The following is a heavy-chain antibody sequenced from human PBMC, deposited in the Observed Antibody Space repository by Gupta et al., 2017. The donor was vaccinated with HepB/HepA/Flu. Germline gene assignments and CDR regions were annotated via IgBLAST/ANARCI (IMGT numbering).Heavy chain of an antibody. J-gene: IGHJ5*02. V-gene: IGHV4-4*07. Sequence: QVQLQEPGPGLVKPSETLSLTCTVSGDSISRYYWSWIRQPAGKGLEWIGRIYITGTTDYNPSLKSRVTMSIDTSKNQFSLKLSSVTAADTAVYYCARINLHNWFDPWGQGTLVAVSS. CDR1: GDSISRYY. CDR3: ARINLHNWFDP. CDR2: IYITGTT. D-gene: IGHD5-24*01.